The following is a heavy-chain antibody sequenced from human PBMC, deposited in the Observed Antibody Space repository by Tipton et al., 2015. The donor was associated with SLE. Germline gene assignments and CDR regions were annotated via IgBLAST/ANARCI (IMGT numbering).Heavy chain of an antibody. J-gene: IGHJ3*02. D-gene: IGHD2-15*01. CDR3: ARDPGYCSGGSCSDAFDI. CDR2: IYYSGST. V-gene: IGHV4-59*01. CDR1: GGSIRSYY. Sequence: TLSLTCTVSGGSIRSYYWSWIRQPPGKGLEWIGYIYYSGSTNYNPSLKSRVTISVDTSKNQFSLKLSSVTAADTAVYYCARDPGYCSGGSCSDAFDIWGQGTMVTVSS.